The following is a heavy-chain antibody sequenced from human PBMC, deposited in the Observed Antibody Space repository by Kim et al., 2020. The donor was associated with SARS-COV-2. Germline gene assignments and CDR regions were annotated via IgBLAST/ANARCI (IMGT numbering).Heavy chain of an antibody. CDR1: GYTFTSYG. Sequence: ASVKVSCKASGYTFTSYGISWVRQAPGQGLEWMGWISAYNGNTNYAQKLQGRVTMTTDTSTSTAYMELRSLRSDDTAVYYCARGPGPGPYYYYGMDVWGQGTTVTVSS. V-gene: IGHV1-18*01. CDR2: ISAYNGNT. CDR3: ARGPGPGPYYYYGMDV. J-gene: IGHJ6*02.